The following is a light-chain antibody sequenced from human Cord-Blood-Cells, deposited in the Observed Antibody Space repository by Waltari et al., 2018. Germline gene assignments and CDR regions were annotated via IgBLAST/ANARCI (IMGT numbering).Light chain of an antibody. CDR3: SSYTSSSTWV. J-gene: IGLJ3*02. CDR1: SSDVGGYNY. CDR2: DVS. V-gene: IGLV2-14*03. Sequence: QSALTQPASVSGSPGQSITISCTGTSSDVGGYNYVPWYQQPPGKAPRLMIYDVSKRPSAVSNRFSGSKSGNTASLTISGLQAEDEADYYCSSYTSSSTWVFGGGTKLTVL.